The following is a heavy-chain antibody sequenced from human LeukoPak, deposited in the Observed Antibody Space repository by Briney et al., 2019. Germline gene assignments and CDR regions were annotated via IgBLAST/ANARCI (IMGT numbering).Heavy chain of an antibody. CDR2: ISSSSSTI. D-gene: IGHD1-26*01. V-gene: IGHV3-48*04. Sequence: GGSLRLSCAASGFTFSSYSMNWVRPAPGKGLEWVSFISSSSSTIYYADSVKGRFTTSRDNAKNSLYLQMNSLRAEDTAVYYCARDRGGSYSAIDYWGQGTLVTVSS. CDR1: GFTFSSYS. J-gene: IGHJ4*02. CDR3: ARDRGGSYSAIDY.